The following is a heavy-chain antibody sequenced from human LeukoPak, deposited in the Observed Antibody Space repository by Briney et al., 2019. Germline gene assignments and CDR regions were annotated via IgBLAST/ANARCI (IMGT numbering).Heavy chain of an antibody. J-gene: IGHJ4*02. CDR3: ARDIITMVRGVISPPDY. CDR1: GYTFTSYG. CDR2: ISAYNGNT. D-gene: IGHD3-10*01. V-gene: IGHV1-18*01. Sequence: VSVKVSCKASGYTFTSYGISWVRQAPGQGLEWMGWISAYNGNTNYAQKLQGRVTMTTDTSTSTAYMELRSLRSDDTAVYYCARDIITMVRGVISPPDYWGQGTLVTVSS.